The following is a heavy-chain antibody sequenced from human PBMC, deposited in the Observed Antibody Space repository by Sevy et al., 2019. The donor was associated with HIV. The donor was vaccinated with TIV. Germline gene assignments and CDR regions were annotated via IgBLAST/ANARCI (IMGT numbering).Heavy chain of an antibody. D-gene: IGHD4-17*01. CDR1: GFTFSKYW. CDR3: ATDPFSVTSSNDYMDV. CDR2: IQEDGSGK. Sequence: GGSLRLSCAASGFTFSKYWMSWVRQAPGKGLEWVANIQEDGSGKYYVDAVKGRFTNSRDNAKNSLYLQMNSLRAEDTAVYYCATDPFSVTSSNDYMDVWGKGTTVTVSS. V-gene: IGHV3-7*01. J-gene: IGHJ6*03.